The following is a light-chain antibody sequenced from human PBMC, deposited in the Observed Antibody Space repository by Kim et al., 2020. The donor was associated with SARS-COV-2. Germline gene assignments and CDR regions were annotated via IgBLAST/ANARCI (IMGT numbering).Light chain of an antibody. CDR1: QSIDNY. Sequence: SASVGDTVTIACRASQSIDNYLNWYQQKPGKAPKLLVFAASSLQSGVPSRFSGSGSGTDLNLTISSLQPEDFATYYCQQSYRTITFGQGTRLEIK. CDR2: AAS. CDR3: QQSYRTIT. V-gene: IGKV1-39*01. J-gene: IGKJ5*01.